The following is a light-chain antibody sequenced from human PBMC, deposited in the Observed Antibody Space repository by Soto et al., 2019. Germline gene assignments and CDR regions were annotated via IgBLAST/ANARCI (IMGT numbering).Light chain of an antibody. V-gene: IGKV1-5*03. CDR1: QSISSW. CDR3: QQYSNNFRT. J-gene: IGKJ1*01. Sequence: DIQMTQSPSTLSASVGDRVTITCRASQSISSWLAWYQQKPGKAPNLLIFKASSLDSGVPSRFSGSGSGTEFTLTISSLQPDDFATYYCQQYSNNFRTFGQGTKVEIK. CDR2: KAS.